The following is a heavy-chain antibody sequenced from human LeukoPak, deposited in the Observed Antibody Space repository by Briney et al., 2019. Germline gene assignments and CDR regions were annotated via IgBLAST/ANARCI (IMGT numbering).Heavy chain of an antibody. CDR3: ARLVVAAKGDWFDP. V-gene: IGHV4-34*01. Sequence: SETLSLTCAVYGGSFSGYYWSWIRQPPGKGLEWIGEINHSGSTNYNPSLKSRVTMSLDTSKNQFSLRLSSVTAADTAVYYCARLVVAAKGDWFDPWGQGTLVTVSS. D-gene: IGHD2-15*01. J-gene: IGHJ5*02. CDR1: GGSFSGYY. CDR2: INHSGST.